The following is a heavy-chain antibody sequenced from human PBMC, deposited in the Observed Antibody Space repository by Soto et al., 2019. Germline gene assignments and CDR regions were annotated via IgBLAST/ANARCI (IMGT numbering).Heavy chain of an antibody. Sequence: QVQLVQSGAEVKKPGSSVKVSCKASGGTFSSYAISWVRQAPGQGLEWMGGIIPIFGTANCAQKFQGRVTITADESTSTAYMELSSLRSEDTAVYYCARDGGYYGGNSGDFDYWGQGTLVTVSS. CDR2: IIPIFGTA. CDR1: GGTFSSYA. CDR3: ARDGGYYGGNSGDFDY. J-gene: IGHJ4*02. V-gene: IGHV1-69*01. D-gene: IGHD4-17*01.